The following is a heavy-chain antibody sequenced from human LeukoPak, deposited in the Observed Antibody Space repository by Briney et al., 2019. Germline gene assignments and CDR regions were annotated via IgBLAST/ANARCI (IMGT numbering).Heavy chain of an antibody. CDR3: ASGSYSDAFDI. V-gene: IGHV4-59*01. J-gene: IGHJ3*02. CDR1: GGSIALYY. Sequence: HSETLSLTCTVSGGSIALYYWSWIRQPPGKGLDWIGYISYSGSTNYNPSLKSRVTISVDTSKNQFSLSLSSVTAADTAVYYCASGSYSDAFDIWGQGTMVTVSS. CDR2: ISYSGST. D-gene: IGHD1-26*01.